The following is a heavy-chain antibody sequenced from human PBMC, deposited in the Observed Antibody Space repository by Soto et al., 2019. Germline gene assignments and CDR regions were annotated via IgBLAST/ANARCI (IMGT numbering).Heavy chain of an antibody. J-gene: IGHJ4*02. Sequence: EVQLLESGGGLVQPGGSLRLSCAASGFTFSSYAMSWVRQAPGKAPEWVSGISANGGRTGYADSVRGRFTMSRDSSKNTVYLQMNSLRAEDTAVYYCAQDPRISGIDYWGQGTLVTVSS. V-gene: IGHV3-23*01. D-gene: IGHD1-20*01. CDR2: ISANGGRT. CDR1: GFTFSSYA. CDR3: AQDPRISGIDY.